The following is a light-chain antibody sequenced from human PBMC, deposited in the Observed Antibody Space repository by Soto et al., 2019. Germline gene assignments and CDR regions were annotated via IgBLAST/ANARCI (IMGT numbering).Light chain of an antibody. CDR2: DDS. Sequence: ELTQPPSVSVAPGQTASITCGGNNIGTKSVHWYQQRPGQAPVMVVYDDSDRPSGIPERFSGSKSENTATLTISRVEAGDEADYYCQVWDSNSDHQVFGTGTKVTVL. CDR1: NIGTKS. CDR3: QVWDSNSDHQV. V-gene: IGLV3-21*02. J-gene: IGLJ1*01.